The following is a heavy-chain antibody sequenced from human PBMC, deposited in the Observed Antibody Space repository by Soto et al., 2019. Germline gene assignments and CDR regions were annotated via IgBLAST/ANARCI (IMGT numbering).Heavy chain of an antibody. J-gene: IGHJ4*02. CDR1: GFTFDDYA. V-gene: IGHV3-9*01. CDR2: ISWNSGSI. D-gene: IGHD6-6*01. CDR3: AKGVAARRGLVDY. Sequence: EVQLVESGGGLVQPGRSLRLSCAASGFTFDDYAMHWVRQAPGQCLEWVPGISWNSGSIGYADSVKGRFTISRDNAKNSLYLQMISLRAEDTALYYCAKGVAARRGLVDYWGQGTLVTVSS.